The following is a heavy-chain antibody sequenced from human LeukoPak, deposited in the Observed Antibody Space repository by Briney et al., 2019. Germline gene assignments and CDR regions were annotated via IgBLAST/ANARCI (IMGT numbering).Heavy chain of an antibody. V-gene: IGHV3-30*18. CDR1: GFTFSSYG. CDR2: ISYDGSNK. Sequence: GGSLRLPCAASGFTFSSYGMHWVRQAPGKGLEWVAVISYDGSNKYYADSVKGRFTISRDNSKNTLYLQMNSLRAEDTAVYYCAKDRTYYYGSGSYYNGDAFDIWGQGTMVTVSS. CDR3: AKDRTYYYGSGSYYNGDAFDI. D-gene: IGHD3-10*01. J-gene: IGHJ3*02.